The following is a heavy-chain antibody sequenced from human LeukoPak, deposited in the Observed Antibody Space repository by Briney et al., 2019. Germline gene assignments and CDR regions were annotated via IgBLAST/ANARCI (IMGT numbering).Heavy chain of an antibody. V-gene: IGHV3-73*01. D-gene: IGHD3-22*01. CDR3: TRSHYYDSSGYPTLIDY. Sequence: PGGSLRLSCAASGFTFSGSAMHWVRQASGKGLEWVGRIRSKANSYATAYAASVKGRFTISRDDSKNTAYLQMNSLKTEDTAVYYCTRSHYYDSSGYPTLIDYWGQGTLVTVSS. J-gene: IGHJ4*02. CDR1: GFTFSGSA. CDR2: IRSKANSYAT.